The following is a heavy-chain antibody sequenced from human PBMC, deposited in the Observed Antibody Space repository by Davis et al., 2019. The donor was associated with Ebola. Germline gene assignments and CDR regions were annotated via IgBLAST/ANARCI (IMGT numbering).Heavy chain of an antibody. CDR3: ARGPTRFYFDY. CDR2: IYYSGST. CDR1: GGSIISSSSY. V-gene: IGHV4-39*07. J-gene: IGHJ4*02. Sequence: SETLSLTCTVSGGSIISSSSYWGWIRQPPRKGLEWIGYIYYSGSTNYNPSLKSRITISLDTSKNQFSLNLNSVTAADTAMYYCARGPTRFYFDYWGQGTLVTVSS. D-gene: IGHD5-24*01.